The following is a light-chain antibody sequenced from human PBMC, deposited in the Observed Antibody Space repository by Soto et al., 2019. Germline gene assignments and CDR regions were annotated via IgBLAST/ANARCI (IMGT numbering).Light chain of an antibody. Sequence: QSVLTQPRSVSGSPGQSVSISCTGTSSDVGGYNYVSWYQQHPGKAPKVMIYDVNKRPSGVPDRFSGSKSGNTASLTISGLQSEDEADYYCSSYTTSNTPLYVFGTGTKVTVL. V-gene: IGLV2-11*01. CDR3: SSYTTSNTPLYV. CDR2: DVN. CDR1: SSDVGGYNY. J-gene: IGLJ1*01.